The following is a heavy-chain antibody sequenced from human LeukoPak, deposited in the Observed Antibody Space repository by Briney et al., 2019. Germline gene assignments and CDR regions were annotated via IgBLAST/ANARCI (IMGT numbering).Heavy chain of an antibody. CDR2: TYTSGST. J-gene: IGHJ1*01. CDR1: GGSISSGSYY. D-gene: IGHD6-13*01. V-gene: IGHV4-61*02. CDR3: ASVAAAGTYFQH. Sequence: SETLSLTCTVSGGSISSGSYYWSWIRQPAGKGLEWIGRTYTSGSTNYNPSLKRRVTILVDTSKNQFSLKLSSVTAADTAVYYCASVAAAGTYFQHWGQGTLVTVSS.